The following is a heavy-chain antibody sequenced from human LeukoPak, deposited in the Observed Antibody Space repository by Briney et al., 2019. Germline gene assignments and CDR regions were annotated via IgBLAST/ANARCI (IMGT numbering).Heavy chain of an antibody. V-gene: IGHV4-61*02. CDR2: IYTSGST. D-gene: IGHD3-16*01. CDR3: ARWGNKGSAFDI. CDR1: GGSISSGSYY. Sequence: SQTLSLTCTVSGGSISSGSYYWSWIRQPAGKGLEWIGRIYTSGSTNYNPSLKSRVTISVDTSKNQFSLKLSSVTAADTTVYYCARWGNKGSAFDIWGQGTMVTVSS. J-gene: IGHJ3*02.